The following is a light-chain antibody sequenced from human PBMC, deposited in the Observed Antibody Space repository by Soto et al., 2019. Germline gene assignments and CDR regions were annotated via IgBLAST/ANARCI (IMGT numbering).Light chain of an antibody. CDR2: DAS. Sequence: EIVMTHSPATLSLSPCERATLSWRASQTIDNTLAWYQRKPGQAPRLLIYDASTRATGVPARFSGSGSGTDFTLTISSLQSEDFAVYYCQHYNYWPYTFGQGTKVDIK. J-gene: IGKJ2*01. V-gene: IGKV3-15*01. CDR1: QTIDNT. CDR3: QHYNYWPYT.